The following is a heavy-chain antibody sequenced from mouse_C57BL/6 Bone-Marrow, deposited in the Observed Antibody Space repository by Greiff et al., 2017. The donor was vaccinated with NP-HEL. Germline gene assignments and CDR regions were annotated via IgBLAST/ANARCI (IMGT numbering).Heavy chain of an antibody. CDR1: GFTFSSYG. V-gene: IGHV5-6*01. D-gene: IGHD4-1*01. Sequence: EVKVVESGGDLVKPGGSLKLSCAASGFTFSSYGMSWVRQTPDKRLEWVATISSGGSYTYYPDSVKGRFTISRDNAKNTLYLQMSSLKSEDTAMYYCARHENWERTWFAYWGQGTLVTVSA. CDR3: ARHENWERTWFAY. J-gene: IGHJ3*01. CDR2: ISSGGSYT.